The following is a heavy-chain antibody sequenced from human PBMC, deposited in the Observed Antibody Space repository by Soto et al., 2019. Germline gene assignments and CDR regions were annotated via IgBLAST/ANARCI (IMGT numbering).Heavy chain of an antibody. D-gene: IGHD5-12*01. CDR1: GGTFSSYT. V-gene: IGHV1-69*08. J-gene: IGHJ4*02. Sequence: QVQLVQSGAEVKKPGSSVKVSCKASGGTFSSYTISWVRQAPGQGLEWMGRIIPILGIANYAQKFQGRVTITADKXTSTAYMELSSLRSEDTAVYYCARDVGDGYTDFDYWGQGTLVTVSS. CDR2: IIPILGIA. CDR3: ARDVGDGYTDFDY.